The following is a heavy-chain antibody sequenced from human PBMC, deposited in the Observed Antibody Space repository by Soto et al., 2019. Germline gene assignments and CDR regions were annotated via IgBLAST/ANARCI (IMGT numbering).Heavy chain of an antibody. CDR2: FSGSGGCT. J-gene: IGHJ4*02. CDR3: AKETGVRVTTSCLDY. D-gene: IGHD2-21*02. V-gene: IGHV3-23*01. Sequence: EVQLLESGGGLVQPGGSLRLSCAASGFTFSSYAMNWVRQAPGKGLEWVSAFSGSGGCTYYADSVKGRFSISRDNSKNTLNLHMNSLRAKDTAVYYCAKETGVRVTTSCLDYWCQGTLVTDSS. CDR1: GFTFSSYA.